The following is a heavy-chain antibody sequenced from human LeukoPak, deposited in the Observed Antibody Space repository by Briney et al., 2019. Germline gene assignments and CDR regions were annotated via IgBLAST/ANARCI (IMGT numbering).Heavy chain of an antibody. D-gene: IGHD3-10*01. V-gene: IGHV4-59*01. CDR2: IYYSGST. Sequence: PSETLSLTCTVSGGSISSYYWSWIRQPAGKGLEWIGYIYYSGSTNYNPSLKSRVTISVDTSKNQFSLKLSSVTAADTAVYYCARAQDYGYSALYYWGQGTLVTVSS. CDR3: ARAQDYGYSALYY. J-gene: IGHJ4*02. CDR1: GGSISSYY.